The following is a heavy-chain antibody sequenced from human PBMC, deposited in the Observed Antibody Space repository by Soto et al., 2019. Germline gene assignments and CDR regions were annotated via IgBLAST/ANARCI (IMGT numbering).Heavy chain of an antibody. CDR2: ISSNGGTT. CDR3: ARGHRDVYSFDP. V-gene: IGHV3-64*01. CDR1: GFTFSRYA. J-gene: IGHJ5*02. Sequence: EVQLVESGGGLVQPGGSLRLSCAASGFTFSRYAMYWVRQAPGKGLECVSTISSNGGTTDYANSVKGRFTISRDNSKNTLYLPMGSLRAEDMAVYYCARGHRDVYSFDPWGQGTLVAVSS.